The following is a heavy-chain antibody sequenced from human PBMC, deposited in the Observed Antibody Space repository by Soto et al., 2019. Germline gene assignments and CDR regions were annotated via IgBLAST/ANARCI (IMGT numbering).Heavy chain of an antibody. V-gene: IGHV3-48*02. J-gene: IGHJ6*02. D-gene: IGHD2-15*01. CDR1: GFTFSSYS. Sequence: GGSLRLSCAASGFTFSSYSMNWVRQAPGKGLEWVSYISSSSSTIYYADSVKGRFTISRDNAKNSLYLQMNSLRDEDTAFYYCARDRTPLLYYSGMDVWGQGTTVTVPS. CDR2: ISSSSSTI. CDR3: ARDRTPLLYYSGMDV.